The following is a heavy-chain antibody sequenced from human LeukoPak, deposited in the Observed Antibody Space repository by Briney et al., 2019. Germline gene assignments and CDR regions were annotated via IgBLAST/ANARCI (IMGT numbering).Heavy chain of an antibody. CDR1: GFTFSSYG. CDR3: ASADSSGYYQPAAFDI. V-gene: IGHV3-33*01. CDR2: IWYDGSNK. D-gene: IGHD3-22*01. Sequence: PGGSLRLSCAASGFTFSSYGMHWVRQAPGKGLEWVAVIWYDGSNKYYADSVKGRFTISRDNSKNTLYLQMNSLRAEDTAVYYCASADSSGYYQPAAFDIWGQGTMVTVSS. J-gene: IGHJ3*02.